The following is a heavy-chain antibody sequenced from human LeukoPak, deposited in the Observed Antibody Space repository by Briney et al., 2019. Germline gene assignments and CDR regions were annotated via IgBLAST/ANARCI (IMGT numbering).Heavy chain of an antibody. J-gene: IGHJ3*02. CDR3: ARDRPMITIFGAFDI. V-gene: IGHV3-66*01. D-gene: IGHD3-3*01. Sequence: GGSLRLSCAASGFTVSSNYMSWVRQAPGKGLEWVSVIYSGGSTYYADSVKGRFTISRDNSKNTLYVQMNSLRTEDTAVYYCARDRPMITIFGAFDIWGQGTVVTVSS. CDR2: IYSGGST. CDR1: GFTVSSNY.